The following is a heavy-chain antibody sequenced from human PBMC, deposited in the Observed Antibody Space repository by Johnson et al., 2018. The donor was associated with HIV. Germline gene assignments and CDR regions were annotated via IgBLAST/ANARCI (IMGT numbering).Heavy chain of an antibody. D-gene: IGHD2-15*01. J-gene: IGHJ3*02. CDR2: ISYDGSKK. V-gene: IGHV3-30*04. CDR3: ASVVVVVDVHDAFDI. CDR1: GFTFSSYA. Sequence: QVQLVESGGGVVQPGRSLRLSCAASGFTFSSYAMHWVRQAPGKGLEWVAVISYDGSKKYYADSVKGRFTISRDNSKNTLYVQMNSLRPEDTAVYYCASVVVVVDVHDAFDIWGQGTMVTVSS.